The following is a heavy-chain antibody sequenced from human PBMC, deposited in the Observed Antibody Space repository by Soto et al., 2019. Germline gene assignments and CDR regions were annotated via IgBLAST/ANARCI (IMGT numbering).Heavy chain of an antibody. CDR3: ASTGVYMVRGAAYYYMDV. D-gene: IGHD3-10*01. J-gene: IGHJ6*03. Sequence: SETLSLTCAVSGGSISSYYWSWIRQPPGKGLEWIGYIYYSGSTNYNPSPKSRVTISVDTSKNQFSLKLSSVTAADTAVYYCASTGVYMVRGAAYYYMDVWGKGTTVTVSS. CDR2: IYYSGST. V-gene: IGHV4-59*01. CDR1: GGSISSYY.